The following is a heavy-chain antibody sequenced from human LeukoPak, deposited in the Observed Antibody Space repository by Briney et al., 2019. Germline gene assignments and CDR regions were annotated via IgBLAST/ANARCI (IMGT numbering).Heavy chain of an antibody. CDR3: ARVAGVSYNYFDS. Sequence: ASVNVSCKASGYTFITYGITWVRQAPGQGLEWVGWITPYNGDTNYAQNLQDRVTMTTDTSTSTAYMELRSLRSDDTAVYFCARVAGVSYNYFDSWGQGTLVTVSS. D-gene: IGHD1-26*01. V-gene: IGHV1-18*01. CDR1: GYTFITYG. J-gene: IGHJ4*02. CDR2: ITPYNGDT.